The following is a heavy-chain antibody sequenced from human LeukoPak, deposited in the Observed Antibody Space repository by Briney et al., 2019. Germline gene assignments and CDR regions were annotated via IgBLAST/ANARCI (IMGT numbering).Heavy chain of an antibody. Sequence: ASVKVSCKASGYTFTSYGISWVRQAPGQGLEWMGWISAYNGNTNYAQKLQGRVTMTTDTSTSTAYMELRSLRSDDTAVYYCARAPDFWSGYYTDHNWFDPWGQGTLVTVSS. CDR1: GYTFTSYG. CDR2: ISAYNGNT. J-gene: IGHJ5*02. CDR3: ARAPDFWSGYYTDHNWFDP. D-gene: IGHD3-3*01. V-gene: IGHV1-18*01.